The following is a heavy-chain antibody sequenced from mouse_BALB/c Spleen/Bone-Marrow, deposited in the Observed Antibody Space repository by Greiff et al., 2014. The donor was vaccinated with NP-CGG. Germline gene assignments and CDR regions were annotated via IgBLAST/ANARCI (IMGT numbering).Heavy chain of an antibody. CDR1: GNTFTDYY. D-gene: IGHD1-2*01. Sequence: VKLKESGGGLVQPGGSLRLSWATTGNTFTDYYMSWVRQPPGKALEWLGFIRNKANGYTTEYSASVKGRFTISRDNSQSILYLQMNTLRAEDSATYYCARDRTTATLYWYFDVWGAGTTVTVAS. V-gene: IGHV7-3*02. CDR3: ARDRTTATLYWYFDV. CDR2: IRNKANGYTT. J-gene: IGHJ1*01.